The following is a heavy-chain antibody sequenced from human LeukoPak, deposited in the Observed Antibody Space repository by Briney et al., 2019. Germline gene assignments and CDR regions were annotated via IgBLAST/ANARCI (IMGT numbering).Heavy chain of an antibody. J-gene: IGHJ3*02. CDR2: IKQDGSEK. Sequence: GGSLRLSCAASGFTFSSYWMSWVRQAPGKGLEWVANIKQDGSEKYYVDSVKGRFTISRDNAKNSLYLQMNSLRAEDTAVYYCARVAGYYYDSSGYYWGAFDIWGQGTMVTVSS. CDR3: ARVAGYYYDSSGYYWGAFDI. D-gene: IGHD3-22*01. V-gene: IGHV3-7*01. CDR1: GFTFSSYW.